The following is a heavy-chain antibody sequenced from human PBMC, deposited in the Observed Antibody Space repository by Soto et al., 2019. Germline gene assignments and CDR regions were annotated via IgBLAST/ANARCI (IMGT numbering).Heavy chain of an antibody. CDR3: ARGGVATIFGDS. Sequence: GGSLRLSCSASGFTFSSFAMHWVRQAPGKGLEWLSYIDSSSDTIYYADSVKGRFIISRDNTKNSLYLQMNSLRVEDTAVYYCARGGVATIFGDSWGQGTLVTVSS. CDR2: IDSSSDTI. CDR1: GFTFSSFA. J-gene: IGHJ4*02. V-gene: IGHV3-48*04. D-gene: IGHD5-12*01.